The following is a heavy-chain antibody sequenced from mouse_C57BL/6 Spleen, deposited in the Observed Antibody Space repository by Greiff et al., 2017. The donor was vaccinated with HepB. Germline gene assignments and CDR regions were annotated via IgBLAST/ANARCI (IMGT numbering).Heavy chain of an antibody. D-gene: IGHD2-3*01. V-gene: IGHV5-9-1*02. Sequence: EVQGVESGEGLVKPGGSLKLSCAASGFTFSSYAMSWVRQTPEKRLEWVAYISSGGDYIYYADTVKGRFTISRDNARNTLYLQMSSLKSEDTAMYYCTREGDYDGYYDWYFDVWGTGTTVTVSS. CDR2: ISSGGDYI. J-gene: IGHJ1*03. CDR1: GFTFSSYA. CDR3: TREGDYDGYYDWYFDV.